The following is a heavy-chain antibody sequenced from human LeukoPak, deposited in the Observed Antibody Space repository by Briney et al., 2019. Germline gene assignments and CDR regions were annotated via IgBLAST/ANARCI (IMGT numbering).Heavy chain of an antibody. V-gene: IGHV1-69*13. D-gene: IGHD3-22*01. CDR2: IIPIFGTA. CDR3: ARDRYGGKETEDYYDSSGYNWFDP. CDR1: GGTLSSYA. J-gene: IGHJ5*02. Sequence: ASVKVSCKASGGTLSSYAISWVRQAPGQGLEWMGGIIPIFGTANYAQKFQGRVTITADESTSTAYMELSSLRSEDTAVYYCARDRYGGKETEDYYDSSGYNWFDPWGQGTLVTVSS.